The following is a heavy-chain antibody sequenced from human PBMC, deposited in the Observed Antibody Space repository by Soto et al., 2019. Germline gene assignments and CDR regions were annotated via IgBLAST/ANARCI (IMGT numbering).Heavy chain of an antibody. CDR3: ARGGGDSSGYYYEYYFDY. D-gene: IGHD3-22*01. CDR1: GYSFTIYW. CDR2: IYPGDSDT. Sequence: GESLKISCNGSGYSFTIYWIGWVRQMPGKGLEWMGIIYPGDSDTRYSPSFQGQVTISADKSISTAYLQWSSLKASDTAMYYCARGGGDSSGYYYEYYFDYWGQGTLVTVSS. V-gene: IGHV5-51*01. J-gene: IGHJ4*02.